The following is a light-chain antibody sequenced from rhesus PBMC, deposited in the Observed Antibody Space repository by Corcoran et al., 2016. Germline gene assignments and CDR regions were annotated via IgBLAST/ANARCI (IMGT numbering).Light chain of an antibody. V-gene: IGKV1-22*01. Sequence: DIQMTQSPSSLSASVGDTVTITCRASQSISSWLAWYQQKPGKAPKLLLYKASTLQRGVPSRFSGSGSGTDFTLNISSLQSEDFATYYWQQYSSSPLTFGGGTKVEIK. CDR1: QSISSW. CDR2: KAS. J-gene: IGKJ4*01. CDR3: QQYSSSPLT.